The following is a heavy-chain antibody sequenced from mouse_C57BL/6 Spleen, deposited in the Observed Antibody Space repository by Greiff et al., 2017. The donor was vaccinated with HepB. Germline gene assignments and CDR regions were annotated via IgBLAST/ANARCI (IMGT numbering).Heavy chain of an antibody. CDR3: ARGYYGDY. Sequence: EVQLVESGPELVKPGASVKISCKASGYSFTGYYMNWVKQSPEKSLEWIGEINPSTGGTTYNQKFKAKATLTVDKSSSTAYMQLKSLTSEDSAVYYCARGYYGDYWGQGTTLTVSS. V-gene: IGHV1-42*01. J-gene: IGHJ2*01. CDR1: GYSFTGYY. CDR2: INPSTGGT.